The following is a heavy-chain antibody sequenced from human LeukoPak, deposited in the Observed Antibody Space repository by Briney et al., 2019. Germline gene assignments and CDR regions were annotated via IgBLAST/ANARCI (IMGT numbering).Heavy chain of an antibody. CDR2: INTDGSST. V-gene: IGHV3-74*01. CDR1: GFTFSSYW. D-gene: IGHD3-9*01. Sequence: GGSLSLSCAASGFTFSSYWMHWVRQAPGKGLVWVSRINTDGSSTSYADSVKGRFTISRDNAKNTLYLQMNSLRAEDTAVYYCAKDLASYYDILTGHYFFDYWGQGTLVTVSS. CDR3: AKDLASYYDILTGHYFFDY. J-gene: IGHJ4*02.